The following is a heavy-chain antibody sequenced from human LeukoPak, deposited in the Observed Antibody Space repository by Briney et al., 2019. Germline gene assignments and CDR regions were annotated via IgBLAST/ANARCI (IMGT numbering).Heavy chain of an antibody. CDR2: INQDGDEK. CDR1: GFSFNISW. J-gene: IGHJ5*02. Sequence: GGSLRLPVAASGFSFNISWMSWVRQAPGQGLEWVANINQDGDEKYYVDSVKGRFTISRDNAKNSLYLHMNSLRAEDTAVYYCTRNVYRRFDPWGQGTLVSVSS. V-gene: IGHV3-7*05. CDR3: TRNVYRRFDP. D-gene: IGHD2-2*02.